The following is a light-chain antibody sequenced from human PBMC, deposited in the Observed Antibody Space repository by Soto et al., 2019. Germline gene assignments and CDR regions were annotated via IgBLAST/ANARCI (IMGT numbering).Light chain of an antibody. CDR1: SSDVGGYNY. V-gene: IGLV2-14*01. CDR2: EVS. Sequence: QSALTQPASVSGSPGQSITISSTGTSSDVGGYNYVSWYQQHPGKAPKLMIYEVSNRPSGVSNRFSGSKSGNTASLTISGLQAEDEADYYCSSYTTSSTHWVFGGGTMLTVL. CDR3: SSYTTSSTHWV. J-gene: IGLJ3*02.